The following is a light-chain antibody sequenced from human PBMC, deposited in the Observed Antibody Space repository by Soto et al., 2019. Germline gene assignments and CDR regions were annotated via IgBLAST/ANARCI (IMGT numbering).Light chain of an antibody. CDR3: QQSYSTPWT. Sequence: DIQMTQSPSSLSASVGDRVTITCRASQSISSYLNWYKQKPGKAPKLLIYAASSLQSGVPSRFSGSGSGTDFTLTSSSLQPEDFATYYCQQSYSTPWTCGQGTKVEIK. CDR1: QSISSY. J-gene: IGKJ1*01. CDR2: AAS. V-gene: IGKV1-39*01.